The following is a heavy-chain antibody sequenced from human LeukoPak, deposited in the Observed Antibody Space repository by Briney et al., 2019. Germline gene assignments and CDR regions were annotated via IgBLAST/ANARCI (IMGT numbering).Heavy chain of an antibody. V-gene: IGHV4-39*07. D-gene: IGHD6-19*01. Sequence: SETLSLTCSVSGGSIRSTTYYWGWIRQPPGKGLEWIGSIYYSGSTYYNPSLKSRVTISVDTSKNQFSLKLSSVTAADTAVYYCARERGHTMYSSGWTFDPWGQGTLVTVSS. CDR2: IYYSGST. CDR3: ARERGHTMYSSGWTFDP. CDR1: GGSIRSTTYY. J-gene: IGHJ5*02.